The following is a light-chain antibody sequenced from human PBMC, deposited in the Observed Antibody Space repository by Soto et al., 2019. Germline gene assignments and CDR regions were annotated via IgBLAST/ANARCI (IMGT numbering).Light chain of an antibody. CDR3: CSYAGSRYV. CDR1: SSDVGSYNL. CDR2: EVS. J-gene: IGLJ1*01. Sequence: QSALTQPASVSGSPGQSITISCTGTSSDVGSYNLVSWYQQHPGKAPKLMIYEVSKRPSGVSNRFSGSKSGNTASLTISGLPAEDEADYYCCSYAGSRYVFGTGTKLTVL. V-gene: IGLV2-23*02.